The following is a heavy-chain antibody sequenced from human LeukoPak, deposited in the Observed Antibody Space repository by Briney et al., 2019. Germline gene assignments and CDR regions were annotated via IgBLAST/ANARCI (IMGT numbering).Heavy chain of an antibody. CDR3: ARVYSTNYYGSGDRPFLFDY. CDR2: ISTYYGNT. CDR1: GYTFTSYV. J-gene: IGHJ4*02. D-gene: IGHD3-10*01. V-gene: IGHV1-18*01. Sequence: ASVKVSCKASGYTFTSYVFSWVRQAPGQGLEWMGWISTYYGNTNYAQKLQDRVTMTTDTSTSTAYMELTSLRSDDTAVYYCARVYSTNYYGSGDRPFLFDYWGQGTVVTVSS.